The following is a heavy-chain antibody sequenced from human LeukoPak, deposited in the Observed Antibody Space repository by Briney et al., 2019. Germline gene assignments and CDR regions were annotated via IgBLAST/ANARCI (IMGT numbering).Heavy chain of an antibody. D-gene: IGHD2-2*01. CDR3: ASPRALYCSSTSCQTANGAFDI. Sequence: SSVKVSCKASGGTFSSYTISWVRQAPGQGLEWMGRIIPTLGIANYAQKFQGRVTITADKSTSTAYMELSSLRSEDTAVYYCASPRALYCSSTSCQTANGAFDIWGQGTMVTVSS. J-gene: IGHJ3*02. CDR2: IIPTLGIA. CDR1: GGTFSSYT. V-gene: IGHV1-69*02.